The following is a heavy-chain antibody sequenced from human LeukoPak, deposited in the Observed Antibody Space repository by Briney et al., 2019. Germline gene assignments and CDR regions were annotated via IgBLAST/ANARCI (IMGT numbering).Heavy chain of an antibody. D-gene: IGHD2-2*01. CDR2: IYTSGST. J-gene: IGHJ6*02. CDR1: GGSISSYY. V-gene: IGHV4-4*07. Sequence: SETLSLTCTVSGGSISSYYWSWIRQPAGKGLEWIGRIYTSGSTNYNPSLKSRVTMSVDTFKNQFSLKLSSVTAADTAVYYCAREKVYCSSTSCYGSSYYYYGMDVWGQGTTVTVSS. CDR3: AREKVYCSSTSCYGSSYYYYGMDV.